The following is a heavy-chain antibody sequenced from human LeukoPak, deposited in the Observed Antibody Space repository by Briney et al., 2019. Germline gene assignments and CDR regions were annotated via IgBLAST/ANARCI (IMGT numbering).Heavy chain of an antibody. CDR3: ARDRSQEFDP. CDR2: ISYDGSNK. D-gene: IGHD3-10*01. Sequence: GGSLRLSCAASGFTFGSYAMHWVRQAPGKGLEWVAVISYDGSNKYYADSVKGRFTTSRDNSKNTLYLQMNSLRAEDTAVYYCARDRSQEFDPWGQGTLVTVSS. J-gene: IGHJ5*02. CDR1: GFTFGSYA. V-gene: IGHV3-30*04.